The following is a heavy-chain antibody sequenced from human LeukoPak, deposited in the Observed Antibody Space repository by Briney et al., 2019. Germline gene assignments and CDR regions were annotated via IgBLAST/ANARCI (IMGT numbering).Heavy chain of an antibody. CDR1: GGSISSGGYS. CDR2: IYHSGST. Sequence: PSQTLSLTCAVSGGSISSGGYSWSWIRQPPGKGLEGIGYIYHSGSTYYNPSLKSRVTISVDRSKNQFSLKLSSVTAADTAVYYCARGGVLGPDSSGYYYALNYWGQGTLVTVSS. J-gene: IGHJ4*02. CDR3: ARGGVLGPDSSGYYYALNY. D-gene: IGHD3-22*01. V-gene: IGHV4-30-2*01.